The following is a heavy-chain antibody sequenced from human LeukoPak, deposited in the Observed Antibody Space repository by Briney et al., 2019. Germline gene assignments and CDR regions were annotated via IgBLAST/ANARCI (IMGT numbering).Heavy chain of an antibody. J-gene: IGHJ6*03. CDR2: IKQDGSEK. D-gene: IGHD6-13*01. CDR1: GFTFSSYW. V-gene: IGHV3-7*01. CDR3: ASARAGIAANYMDV. Sequence: PGGSLRLSCAASGFTFSSYWMSWVRQAPGKGLEWVANIKQDGSEKYYVDSVKGRFTISRDNAKNSLYLQMNSLRAEDTAVYYCASARAGIAANYMDVWGKGTTVTVSS.